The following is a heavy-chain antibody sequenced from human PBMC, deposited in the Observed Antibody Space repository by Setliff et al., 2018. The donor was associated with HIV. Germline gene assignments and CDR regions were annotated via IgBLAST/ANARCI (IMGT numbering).Heavy chain of an antibody. J-gene: IGHJ4*02. V-gene: IGHV4-4*07. CDR2: IYTTGGT. CDR3: ARSNPGITAGLLAY. D-gene: IGHD6-13*01. CDR1: GVSIPTNY. Sequence: SETLSLTCNISGVSIPTNYWNWIRQPAGKGLEWIGRIYTTGGTNYNPALKSRVTMSIDTSKNQISLKLNSVTAADTATYYCARSNPGITAGLLAYWGPGTLVTVPS.